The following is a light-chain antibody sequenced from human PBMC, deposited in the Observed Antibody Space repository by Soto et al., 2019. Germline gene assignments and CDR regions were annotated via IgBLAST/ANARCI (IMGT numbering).Light chain of an antibody. CDR3: QQSYSTPRT. J-gene: IGKJ1*01. CDR1: QSISSS. CDR2: AAS. Sequence: DXQMTQXXXXXXASVRDRVTITCRASQSISSSLNWYQQKPGKAPKLLIYAASSLQSGVPSRFSGSGSGTDFTLTISSLQPEDFATYYCQQSYSTPRTFGQGTKVEIK. V-gene: IGKV1-39*01.